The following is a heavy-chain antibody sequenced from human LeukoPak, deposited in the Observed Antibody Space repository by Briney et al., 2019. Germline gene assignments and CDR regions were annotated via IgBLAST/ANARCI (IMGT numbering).Heavy chain of an antibody. D-gene: IGHD4-17*01. Sequence: GGSLRLSCAASGFTFSTYGMHWVRQAPGKGLERVAFIRYDGRNKYYADSVKGRFTISRDNSKNTLCLQMNSLRAEDTAVYHCAKEIWPTVTTPGHTHFDYWGQGTLVTVSS. CDR3: AKEIWPTVTTPGHTHFDY. CDR1: GFTFSTYG. J-gene: IGHJ4*02. CDR2: IRYDGRNK. V-gene: IGHV3-30*02.